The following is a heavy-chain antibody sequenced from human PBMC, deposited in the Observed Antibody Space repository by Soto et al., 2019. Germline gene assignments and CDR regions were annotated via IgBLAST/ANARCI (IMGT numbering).Heavy chain of an antibody. J-gene: IGHJ4*02. CDR2: INHSGST. Sequence: SGTPSLTCAVYGGSFRGYYLSWVRPPPGKGLEWIGEINHSGSTNYNPSLKSRVTISVDTSKNQFSLKLSSVTAADTAVYYCARESLGVGSSGDPFDYWGQGTLVTVSS. CDR3: ARESLGVGSSGDPFDY. CDR1: GGSFRGYY. D-gene: IGHD6-6*01. V-gene: IGHV4-34*01.